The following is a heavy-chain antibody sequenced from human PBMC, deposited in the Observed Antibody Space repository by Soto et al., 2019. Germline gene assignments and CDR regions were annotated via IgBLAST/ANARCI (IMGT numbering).Heavy chain of an antibody. Sequence: SETLSLTCAVSGGAIISGGYSWSWIRQPPGKGLEWIGYIYHSGSTYYNPSFKSRVTISVDRSKNQFSLKLSSVTAADTAVYYCARVTWPYFDYWGQGTLVTVS. CDR1: GGAIISGGYS. J-gene: IGHJ4*02. V-gene: IGHV4-30-2*01. CDR2: IYHSGST. D-gene: IGHD5-12*01. CDR3: ARVTWPYFDY.